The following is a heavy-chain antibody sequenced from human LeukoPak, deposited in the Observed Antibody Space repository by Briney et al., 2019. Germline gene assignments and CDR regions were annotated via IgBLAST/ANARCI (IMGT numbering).Heavy chain of an antibody. CDR1: GYTFTGYY. CDR3: AKDRHRRWLQPDAFDV. D-gene: IGHD5-24*01. CDR2: INPSSGGT. Sequence: ASVKVSCKASGYTFTGYYFHWVRQAPGQGLEWMGWINPSSGGTNSAQNFQGRVTMTRDTSTSTAYMELSRLRSDDTAVYYCAKDRHRRWLQPDAFDVWGQGTMVTVSS. J-gene: IGHJ3*01. V-gene: IGHV1-2*02.